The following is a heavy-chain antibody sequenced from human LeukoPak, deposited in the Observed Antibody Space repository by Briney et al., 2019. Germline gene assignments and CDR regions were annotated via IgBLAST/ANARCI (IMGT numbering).Heavy chain of an antibody. CDR2: INSDGSST. V-gene: IGHV3-74*01. D-gene: IGHD6-19*01. J-gene: IGHJ4*02. CDR1: GFTFSSYW. CDR3: ARGRSSGWSFDY. Sequence: GGSLRLSCAASGFTFSSYWMHWVRQAPGKGLVWVSRINSDGSSTRYADSVKGRFTISRGNAKNTLYLQMNSLRAEDTAVYYCARGRSSGWSFDYWGQGTLVTVSS.